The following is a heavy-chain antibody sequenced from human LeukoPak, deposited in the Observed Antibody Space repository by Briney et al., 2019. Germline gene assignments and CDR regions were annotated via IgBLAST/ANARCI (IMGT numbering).Heavy chain of an antibody. Sequence: GGSLRLSCAASGFTFSSYTMTWVRQAPGKGLEWVSCISSSSSYMYYGDTLKGRFTISRDNAKNSLYLQMDNLRAEDTAMYYCAGALTPASGWLGSWGQGTLVTVSS. D-gene: IGHD6-19*01. J-gene: IGHJ5*01. CDR3: AGALTPASGWLGS. CDR1: GFTFSSYT. CDR2: ISSSSSYM. V-gene: IGHV3-21*01.